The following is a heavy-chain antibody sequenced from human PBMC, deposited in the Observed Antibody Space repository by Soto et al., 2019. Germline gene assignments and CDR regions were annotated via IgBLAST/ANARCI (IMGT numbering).Heavy chain of an antibody. Sequence: RQPPGKGLEWIGYIYYSGSTNYNPSLKSRVTISVDTSKNQFSLKLSSVTAADTAVYYCARRYGYSFDYWGQGTLVTVSS. CDR2: IYYSGST. D-gene: IGHD1-1*01. J-gene: IGHJ4*02. V-gene: IGHV4-59*08. CDR3: ARRYGYSFDY.